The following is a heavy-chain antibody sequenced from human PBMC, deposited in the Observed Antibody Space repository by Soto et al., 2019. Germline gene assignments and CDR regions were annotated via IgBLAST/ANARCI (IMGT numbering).Heavy chain of an antibody. CDR2: ISGYNGHT. CDR3: AREGEMPYYYYGLGV. J-gene: IGHJ6*02. V-gene: IGHV1-18*01. D-gene: IGHD3-16*01. Sequence: QVQLVQSGPEVRKPGASVKVSCKASGYTFTTYGISWVRQPPGQGLEWMGWISGYNGHTKYAQKFQGRVTMTTDTSTSTVYMDLRSLISDDTAVYYCAREGEMPYYYYGLGVWGQGTTVTVSS. CDR1: GYTFTTYG.